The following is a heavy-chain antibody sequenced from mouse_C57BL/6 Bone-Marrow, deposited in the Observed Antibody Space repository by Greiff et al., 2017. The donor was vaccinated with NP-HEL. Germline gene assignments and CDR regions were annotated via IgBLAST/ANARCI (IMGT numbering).Heavy chain of an antibody. V-gene: IGHV1-81*01. Sequence: VQLQQSGAELARPGASVKLSCKASGYTFTSCGISWVKQRTGQGLEWIGEIYPSSGNTYYNEKFKGKATLTADKSSSTAYMELRSLTSEDSAVYFCARGGLRRAMDYWGQGTSVTVSS. CDR3: ARGGLRRAMDY. J-gene: IGHJ4*01. D-gene: IGHD2-2*01. CDR1: GYTFTSCG. CDR2: IYPSSGNT.